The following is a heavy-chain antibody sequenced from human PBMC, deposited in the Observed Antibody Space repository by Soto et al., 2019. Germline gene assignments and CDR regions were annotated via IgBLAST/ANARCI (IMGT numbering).Heavy chain of an antibody. CDR1: GGTFSSYT. V-gene: IGHV1-69*02. Sequence: QVQLVQSGAEVKKPGSSVKVSCKASGGTFSSYTISWVRQAPGQGLEWMGRIIPILGIANYAQKFQGRVTITADKSTSTAYMELSSLRSEDTAVYYCARSSRSSSGFDYWGQGTLVTVSS. CDR2: IIPILGIA. D-gene: IGHD6-6*01. CDR3: ARSSRSSSGFDY. J-gene: IGHJ4*02.